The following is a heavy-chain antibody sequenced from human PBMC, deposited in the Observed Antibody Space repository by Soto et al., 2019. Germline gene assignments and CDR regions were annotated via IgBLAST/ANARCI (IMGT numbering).Heavy chain of an antibody. V-gene: IGHV3-33*01. D-gene: IGHD2-2*01. CDR3: ARDRDCSSTSCYAHHYYGMDV. Sequence: SLRLSCAASGFTFSSYGMHWVRQAPGKGLEWVAVIWYDGSNKYYADSVKGRFTISRDNSKNTLYLQMNSLRAEDTAVYYCARDRDCSSTSCYAHHYYGMDVWGQGTTVTVSS. CDR2: IWYDGSNK. J-gene: IGHJ6*02. CDR1: GFTFSSYG.